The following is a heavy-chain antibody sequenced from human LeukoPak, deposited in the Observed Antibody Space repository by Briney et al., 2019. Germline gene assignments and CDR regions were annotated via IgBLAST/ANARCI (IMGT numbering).Heavy chain of an antibody. D-gene: IGHD6-19*01. Sequence: SETLSLTCTVSGGSISSYFWSWIRQPPGKGLEWIGYIYYSGSTNYNPSLKSRVTISVDTSKNQFSLKLSSVTAADTAVYYCAREIYSSGSLDYWGQGTLVTVSS. V-gene: IGHV4-59*01. CDR3: AREIYSSGSLDY. CDR1: GGSISSYF. CDR2: IYYSGST. J-gene: IGHJ4*02.